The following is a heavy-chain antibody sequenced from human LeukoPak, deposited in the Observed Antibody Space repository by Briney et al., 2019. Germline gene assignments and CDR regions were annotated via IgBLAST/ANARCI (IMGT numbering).Heavy chain of an antibody. CDR3: ARALVVPAADDAFDI. V-gene: IGHV4-59*01. D-gene: IGHD2-2*01. CDR2: IYYSGST. Sequence: SETLSLTCTVSGGSISSYYWSWIRQPPGKGLEWIGYIYYSGSTNYNPSLKSRVTISVDTSKNQFSLKLSSVTAADTAVYYCARALVVPAADDAFDIWGQGTMVTVSS. CDR1: GGSISSYY. J-gene: IGHJ3*02.